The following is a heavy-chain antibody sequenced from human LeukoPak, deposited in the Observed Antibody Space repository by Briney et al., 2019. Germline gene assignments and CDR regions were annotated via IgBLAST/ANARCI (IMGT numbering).Heavy chain of an antibody. CDR3: ARHRFYGGNLNWFVP. Sequence: PSETLSLTCTVSGGSISSSSYYWGWIRQPPGKGLEWIGSIYYSGSTYYNPSLKSRVTISVDTSKNQFSLKLSSVTAADTAVYYCARHRFYGGNLNWFVPWGQGTLVTVSS. D-gene: IGHD4-23*01. CDR1: GGSISSSSYY. V-gene: IGHV4-39*01. J-gene: IGHJ5*02. CDR2: IYYSGST.